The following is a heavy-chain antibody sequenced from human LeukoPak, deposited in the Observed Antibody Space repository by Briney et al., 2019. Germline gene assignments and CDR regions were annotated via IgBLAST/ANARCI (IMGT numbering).Heavy chain of an antibody. Sequence: SETLSLTCTVSGDSISSSSYYWGWIRQPPGKGLEWIGSIYYSGSTYYNPSLKSRVTISVDTSKNQFSLKLSSVTAADTAVYYCARQSYYDSSGSRWFDPWGQGTLVTVSS. CDR2: IYYSGST. CDR1: GDSISSSSYY. V-gene: IGHV4-39*01. CDR3: ARQSYYDSSGSRWFDP. D-gene: IGHD3-22*01. J-gene: IGHJ5*02.